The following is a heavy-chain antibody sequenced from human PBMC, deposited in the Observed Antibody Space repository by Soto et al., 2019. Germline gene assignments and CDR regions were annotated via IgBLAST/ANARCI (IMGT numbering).Heavy chain of an antibody. V-gene: IGHV4-4*02. J-gene: IGHJ6*02. CDR2: IYHSGST. Sequence: KPSETLSLTCAVSGGSISSSNWWSWVRQPPGKGLEWIGEIYHSGSTNYNPSLKSRVTISVDKSKNQFSLKLSSVTAADTAVYYCARVREDDFWSDSTYYYYGMDVWGQGTTVTVSS. CDR1: GGSISSSNW. CDR3: ARVREDDFWSDSTYYYYGMDV. D-gene: IGHD3-3*01.